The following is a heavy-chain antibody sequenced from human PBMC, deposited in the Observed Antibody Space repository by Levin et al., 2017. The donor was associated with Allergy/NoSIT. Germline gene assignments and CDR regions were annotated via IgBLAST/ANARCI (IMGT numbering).Heavy chain of an antibody. Sequence: RSSETLSLTCTVSGGSISSYYWSWIRQPPGKGLEWIGYIYYSGSTNYNPSLKSRVTISVDTSKNQFSLKLSSVTAADTAVYYCARLSFWGTMIRGGIRSWFDPWGQGTLVTVSS. CDR3: ARLSFWGTMIRGGIRSWFDP. CDR1: GGSISSYY. V-gene: IGHV4-59*08. J-gene: IGHJ5*02. D-gene: IGHD3-10*01. CDR2: IYYSGST.